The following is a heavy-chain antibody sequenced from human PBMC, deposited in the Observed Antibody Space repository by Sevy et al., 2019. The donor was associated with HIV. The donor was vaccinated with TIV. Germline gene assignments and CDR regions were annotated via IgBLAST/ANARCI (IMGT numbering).Heavy chain of an antibody. D-gene: IGHD3-16*01. CDR3: ARLASRLRDKWSDP. J-gene: IGHJ5*02. CDR2: SFYSGTT. V-gene: IGHV4-39*01. CDR1: GGSISTSSYY. Sequence: SETLSLTCTVSGGSISTSSYYWGWIRQPPGKGLEWIGNSFYSGTTYYNPSLKSRVTISVDTSKNQFSLKLSSVTAADTAVYYCARLASRLRDKWSDPWGQGTLVTVSS.